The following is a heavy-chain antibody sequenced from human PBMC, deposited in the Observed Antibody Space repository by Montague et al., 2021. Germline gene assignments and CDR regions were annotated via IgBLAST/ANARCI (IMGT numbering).Heavy chain of an antibody. Sequence: SETLSLTCTVSSGSIFNAHWSWVRQPPGKGLEWMGSVSHGGRTYYNPSLKSRVTISVDTSNNHFSLKLSSVTAADTAMYYCARARDRYYYMDIWGKGTTITVSS. CDR1: SGSIFNAH. V-gene: IGHV4-59*08. CDR3: ARARDRYYYMDI. CDR2: VSHGGRT. J-gene: IGHJ6*03.